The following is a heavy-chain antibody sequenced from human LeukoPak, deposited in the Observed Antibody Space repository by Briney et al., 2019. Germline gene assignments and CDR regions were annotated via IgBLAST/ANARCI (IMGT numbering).Heavy chain of an antibody. Sequence: GGSLRLSCAASGFTFSSYAMHWVRQAPGKGLEWVAVISYDGSNKYYTDSVKGRFTISRDNSKNTLYLQMNSLRAEDTAVYYCASGRPVRWPARSHPYYFDYWGQGTLVTVSS. J-gene: IGHJ4*02. CDR3: ASGRPVRWPARSHPYYFDY. CDR2: ISYDGSNK. CDR1: GFTFSSYA. D-gene: IGHD5-24*01. V-gene: IGHV3-30-3*01.